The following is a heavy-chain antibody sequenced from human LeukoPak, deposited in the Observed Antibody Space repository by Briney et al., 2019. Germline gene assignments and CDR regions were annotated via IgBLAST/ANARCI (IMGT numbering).Heavy chain of an antibody. J-gene: IGHJ5*02. D-gene: IGHD2-2*01. V-gene: IGHV3-21*01. CDR1: GFTFSSYA. Sequence: GGSLRLSCAASGFTFSSYAMHWVRQAPGKGLEWVSSISSSSSYIYYADSVKGRFTISRDNAKNSLYLQMNSLRAEDTAVYYCARAFRSTSYNIPWNWFDPWGQGTLVTVSS. CDR2: ISSSSSYI. CDR3: ARAFRSTSYNIPWNWFDP.